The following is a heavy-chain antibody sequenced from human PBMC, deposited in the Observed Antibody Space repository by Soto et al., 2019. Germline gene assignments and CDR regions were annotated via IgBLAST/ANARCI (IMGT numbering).Heavy chain of an antibody. V-gene: IGHV4-31*03. J-gene: IGHJ6*02. CDR1: GGSISSGGYY. CDR2: IYYSGST. Sequence: QVQLQESGPGLVKPSQTLSLTCTVSGGSISSGGYYWSWIRQHPGKGLEWIGYIYYSGSTYYNPSLKSRVTISVDTSKNQFSLKLSSVTAADTAVYYCARDRSWNLAYYYCGMDVWGQGTTVTVSS. CDR3: ARDRSWNLAYYYCGMDV. D-gene: IGHD1-7*01.